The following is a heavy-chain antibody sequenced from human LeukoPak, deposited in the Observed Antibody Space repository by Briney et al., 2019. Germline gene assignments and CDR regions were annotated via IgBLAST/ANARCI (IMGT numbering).Heavy chain of an antibody. CDR1: GFTFSDSG. CDR2: IRSKVDSYAT. J-gene: IGHJ4*02. V-gene: IGHV3-73*01. CDR3: ATFPSGSWSAY. D-gene: IGHD1-26*01. Sequence: PGGSLRLSCAASGFTFSDSGMHWVRQASGKGLEWVGHIRSKVDSYATVYAASVKGGFTITRDDSENTAYLQMNSLNTEDTAVYYCATFPSGSWSAYWGQGTLVTVSS.